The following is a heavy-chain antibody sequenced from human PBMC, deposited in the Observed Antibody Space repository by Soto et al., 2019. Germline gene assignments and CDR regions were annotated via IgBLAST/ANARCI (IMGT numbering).Heavy chain of an antibody. CDR1: GFTFSGYS. J-gene: IGHJ4*02. CDR2: ISSRSTNI. Sequence: GGSLRLSCVGSGFTFSGYSMAWVRQAPGRGLEWVASISSRSTNIDYADSVKGRFTISRDNAKNLVSLQMSSLRGEDTALYYCAKFTEPGYSSIWYYFEYWGQGTPVTVS. V-gene: IGHV3-21*06. CDR3: AKFTEPGYSSIWYYFEY. D-gene: IGHD6-19*01.